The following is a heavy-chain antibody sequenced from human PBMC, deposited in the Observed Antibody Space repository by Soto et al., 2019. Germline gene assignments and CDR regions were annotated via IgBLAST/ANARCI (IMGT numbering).Heavy chain of an antibody. D-gene: IGHD6-19*01. V-gene: IGHV1-8*01. CDR2: MNPNSGNT. J-gene: IGHJ3*02. CDR1: GYTFTSYD. Sequence: QVQLVQSGAEVKKPGASVKVSCKASGYTFTSYDINWVRQATGQGLEWMGWMNPNSGNTGYAQKFKGKVTMTRNTSISTAYMELSSLRSEDTAVYYCARGRYRCGWHLDDAFDIWGQGTMVTVSS. CDR3: ARGRYRCGWHLDDAFDI.